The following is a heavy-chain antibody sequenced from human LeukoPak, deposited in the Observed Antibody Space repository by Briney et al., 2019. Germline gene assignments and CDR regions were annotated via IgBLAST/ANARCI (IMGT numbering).Heavy chain of an antibody. J-gene: IGHJ4*02. CDR3: AKDPSFGVRGVLDY. Sequence: GGSLRLSCAASGFTFSSYGMSWARQAPGKGLEWVSAISGSGGSTYYADSVKGRFTISRDNSKNTLYLQMNSLRAEDTAVYYCAKDPSFGVRGVLDYWGQGTLVTVSS. CDR1: GFTFSSYG. CDR2: ISGSGGST. V-gene: IGHV3-23*01. D-gene: IGHD3-10*01.